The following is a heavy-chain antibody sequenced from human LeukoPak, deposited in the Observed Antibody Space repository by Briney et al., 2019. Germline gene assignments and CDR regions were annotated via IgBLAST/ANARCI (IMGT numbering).Heavy chain of an antibody. J-gene: IGHJ4*02. CDR3: ARAYCGGDCSLDY. CDR1: GFTFSSYW. Sequence: GGSLRLSCAASGFTFSSYWMHWVRQAPGKGLVWVSRINGDGSSTRYADSVKGRFTISRDNAKNTLYLQMNSLGAEDTAVYYCARAYCGGDCSLDYWGQGTLVTVSS. CDR2: INGDGSST. V-gene: IGHV3-74*01. D-gene: IGHD2-21*02.